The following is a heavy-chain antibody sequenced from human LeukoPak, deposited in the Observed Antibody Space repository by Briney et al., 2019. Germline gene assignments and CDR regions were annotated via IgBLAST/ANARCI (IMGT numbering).Heavy chain of an antibody. Sequence: GASVKVSCKASGYTFTSYYMHGVRQAPGQGLEWMGIINPSGGSTSYAQKFQGRVTITRDMSTGTVYMELSSLRSEDTAVYYCARASGGQNWFDPWGQGTLVTVSS. D-gene: IGHD1-26*01. CDR1: GYTFTSYY. CDR3: ARASGGQNWFDP. V-gene: IGHV1-46*01. CDR2: INPSGGST. J-gene: IGHJ5*02.